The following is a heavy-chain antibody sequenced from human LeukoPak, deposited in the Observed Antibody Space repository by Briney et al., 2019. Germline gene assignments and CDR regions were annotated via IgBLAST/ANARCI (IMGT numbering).Heavy chain of an antibody. CDR2: ISSSGHMI. J-gene: IGHJ4*02. CDR1: GFIFSNHE. CDR3: ARIGTHVGQTDY. Sequence: GGSLRLSCVASGFIFSNHEMYWVRQAPGKGLEWLSYISSSGHMIYYADSVKGRFTVSRDNAKDSLYLQMNPLRDEDTALYYCARIGTHVGQTDYWGQGTLVIVSS. D-gene: IGHD1-26*01. V-gene: IGHV3-48*03.